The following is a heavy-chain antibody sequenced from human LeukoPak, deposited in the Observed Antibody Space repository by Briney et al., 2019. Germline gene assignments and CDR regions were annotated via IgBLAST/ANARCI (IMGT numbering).Heavy chain of an antibody. CDR2: ISYDGSNK. J-gene: IGHJ3*02. V-gene: IGHV3-30*03. CDR3: ARGRTTVTTGGAFDI. Sequence: GGSLRLSCAASGFTFSSYGMHWVRQAPGKGLEWVAVISYDGSNKYYADSVKGRFTISRDNSKNTLYLQMNSLRAEDTAVYYCARGRTTVTTGGAFDIWGQGTMVTVSS. D-gene: IGHD4-17*01. CDR1: GFTFSSYG.